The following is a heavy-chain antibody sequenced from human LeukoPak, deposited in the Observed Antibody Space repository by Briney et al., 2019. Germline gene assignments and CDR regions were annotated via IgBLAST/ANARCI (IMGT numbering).Heavy chain of an antibody. Sequence: GGSLRLSCAPSGFTFSSYWMSWVRQAPGEGLEGVANIKQDGSEKYYVDSVKGRFTISRDNAKNSLYLQMNSLRAEDTAVYSCARYSSGSRGEGRNALGKYNWFDPWGKGTLVTVSS. J-gene: IGHJ5*02. CDR1: GFTFSSYW. V-gene: IGHV3-7*01. CDR2: IKQDGSEK. CDR3: ARYSSGSRGEGRNALGKYNWFDP. D-gene: IGHD6-19*01.